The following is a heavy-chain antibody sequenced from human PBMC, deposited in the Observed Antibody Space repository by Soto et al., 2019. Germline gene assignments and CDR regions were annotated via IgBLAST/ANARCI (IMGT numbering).Heavy chain of an antibody. Sequence: SLRLSCEVSGFTFSDHYMDWVRQAPGKGLEWVGRSRNKANSFSTAYAPSVKGRFTISRDDSKSSLYLQMNSLKTDDTAVYYCTRIAYNYGPGDYWGQGTLVTVSS. J-gene: IGHJ4*02. CDR1: GFTFSDHY. CDR3: TRIAYNYGPGDY. V-gene: IGHV3-72*01. D-gene: IGHD2-21*01. CDR2: SRNKANSFST.